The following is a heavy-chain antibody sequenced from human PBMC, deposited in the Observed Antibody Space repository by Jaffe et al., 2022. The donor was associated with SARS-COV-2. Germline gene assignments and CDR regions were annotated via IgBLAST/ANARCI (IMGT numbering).Heavy chain of an antibody. CDR3: AKGRGIVGAADC. CDR1: GFTFSSYG. D-gene: IGHD1-26*01. CDR2: ISYDGSNK. Sequence: QVQLVESGGGVVQPGRSLRLSCAASGFTFSSYGMHWVRQAPGKGLEWVAVISYDGSNKYYADSVKGRFTISRDNSKNTLYLQMNSLRAEDTAVYYCAKGRGIVGAADCWGQGTLVTVSS. V-gene: IGHV3-30*18. J-gene: IGHJ4*02.